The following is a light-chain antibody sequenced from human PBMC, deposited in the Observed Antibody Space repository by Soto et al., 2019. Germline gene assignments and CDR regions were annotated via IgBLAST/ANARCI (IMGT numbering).Light chain of an antibody. CDR3: QQSYTSPRT. Sequence: DIRMTQSPSPLSASVGDRVTITCRASQSINYFLNWYQQKPWKAPKLLIYAASTLQSGVPSRFSGSDSGIDFTLTISSLQLEDFATYYCQQSYTSPRTFGQGTRVEIK. CDR1: QSINYF. V-gene: IGKV1-39*01. CDR2: AAS. J-gene: IGKJ1*01.